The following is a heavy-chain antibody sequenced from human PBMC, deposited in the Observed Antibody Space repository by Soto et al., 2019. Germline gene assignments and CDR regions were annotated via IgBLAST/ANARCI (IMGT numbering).Heavy chain of an antibody. Sequence: ASVKVSCKASGYTFTGYYLHWVRQAPGQGLEWMGWTNPDSGGTNYAQKFQGRVTMTRDTSISTAYMELSRLRSDDTAVYYCARVQGSGSPYYFDSWGQGTLVTVSS. CDR2: TNPDSGGT. D-gene: IGHD3-10*01. J-gene: IGHJ4*02. V-gene: IGHV1-2*02. CDR3: ARVQGSGSPYYFDS. CDR1: GYTFTGYY.